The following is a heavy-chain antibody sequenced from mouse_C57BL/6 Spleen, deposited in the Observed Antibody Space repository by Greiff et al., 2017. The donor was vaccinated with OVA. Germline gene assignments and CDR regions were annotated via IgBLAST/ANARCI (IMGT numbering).Heavy chain of an antibody. CDR2: IDPSDSYT. CDR3: ARRGDYSNSFAY. V-gene: IGHV1-69*01. Sequence: VQLQQPGAELVMPGASVKLSCKASGYTFTSYWMHWVKQRPGQGLEWIGEIDPSDSYTNYNQKFKGKSTLTVDKSSSTAYMQLSSLTSEDSAVYYCARRGDYSNSFAYWGQGTLVTVSA. J-gene: IGHJ3*01. CDR1: GYTFTSYW. D-gene: IGHD2-5*01.